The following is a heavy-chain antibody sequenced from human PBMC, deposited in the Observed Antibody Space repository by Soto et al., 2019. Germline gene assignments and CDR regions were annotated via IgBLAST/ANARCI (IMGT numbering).Heavy chain of an antibody. D-gene: IGHD3-10*01. CDR3: AKGVRGVPNWFDP. CDR1: GGSISNSANR. V-gene: IGHV4-31*03. Sequence: QVQLQESGPGLVRPSQTLSLSCTVSGGSISNSANRWSWIRQHPGEGLEWIGYIYYSGGTYYSPSLKGRVTMSIDASKNQFSLKLSSVTAADTAVYYCAKGVRGVPNWFDPWGQGTLVTVSS. CDR2: IYYSGGT. J-gene: IGHJ5*02.